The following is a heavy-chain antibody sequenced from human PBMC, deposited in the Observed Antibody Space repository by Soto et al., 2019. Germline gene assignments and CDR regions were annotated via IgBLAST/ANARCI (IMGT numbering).Heavy chain of an antibody. J-gene: IGHJ3*02. CDR3: AKAYYDFWSTKNAFDI. D-gene: IGHD3-3*01. V-gene: IGHV3-9*01. CDR2: LSWNSGSI. CDR1: GFTFDDYA. Sequence: EVQLVESGGGLVQPGRSLRLSCAASGFTFDDYAMHWVRQAPGKGLEWVSGLSWNSGSIGYADSVKGRFTISRDNAKNSLYLQMNSLRAEDTALYYCAKAYYDFWSTKNAFDIWGQGTMVTVSS.